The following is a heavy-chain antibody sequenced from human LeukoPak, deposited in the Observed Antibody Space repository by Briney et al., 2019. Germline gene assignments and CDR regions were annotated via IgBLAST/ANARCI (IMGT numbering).Heavy chain of an antibody. D-gene: IGHD6-19*01. J-gene: IGHJ4*02. V-gene: IGHV3-11*01. CDR3: ARDHSLRAVAGNAGLDY. CDR2: ISSSGSTI. CDR1: GFTFSDYY. Sequence: GGSLRLSCAASGFTFSDYYMSWIRQAPGKGLEWVSYISSSGSTIYYADSVKGRFTISRDNAKNSLYLQMNSPRAEDTAVYYCARDHSLRAVAGNAGLDYWGQGTLVTVSS.